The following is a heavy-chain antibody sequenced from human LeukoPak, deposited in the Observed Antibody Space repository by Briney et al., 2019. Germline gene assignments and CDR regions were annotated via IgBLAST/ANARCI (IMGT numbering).Heavy chain of an antibody. V-gene: IGHV3-20*04. J-gene: IGHJ4*02. Sequence: PGGALRLSCASSGFTFDDYGLSWVRQAPGKGLEGVSGINWKGGSTGYADSVKGRFTISRDNAKNSLYLQMNSLRAEDTALYYCARDPNKAYGDQFDYWGQGTLVTVSS. CDR1: GFTFDDYG. CDR2: INWKGGST. CDR3: ARDPNKAYGDQFDY. D-gene: IGHD4-17*01.